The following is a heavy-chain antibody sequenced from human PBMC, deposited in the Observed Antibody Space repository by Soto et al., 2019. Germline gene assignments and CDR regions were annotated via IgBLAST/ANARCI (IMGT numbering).Heavy chain of an antibody. D-gene: IGHD3-10*01. CDR3: ARWFTYGNFNYFDY. CDR1: GFTFSSYW. J-gene: IGHJ4*02. V-gene: IGHV3-74*01. Sequence: GGSLRLSCAASGFTFSSYWMHWFRQAPGKGLVWVSRINSGGGTTTYADSVKGRFTISRDNAKNTLYLQMNGLRAEDTAVYYCARWFTYGNFNYFDYWGQGTQVTVSS. CDR2: INSGGGTT.